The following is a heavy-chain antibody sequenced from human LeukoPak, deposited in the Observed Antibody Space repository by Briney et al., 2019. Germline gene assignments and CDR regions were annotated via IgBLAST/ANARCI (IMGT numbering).Heavy chain of an antibody. D-gene: IGHD3-22*01. Sequence: SETLSLTCTVSGGSITNSDYYWGWIRQPPGKGLEWIGSIYYSGSTYYNPSLKSRVTISVDTSKNQFSLKLSSVTAADTAVYYCARTTYYYDSSGYYYSDWFDPWGQGTLVTVSS. CDR2: IYYSGST. J-gene: IGHJ5*02. CDR1: GGSITNSDYY. CDR3: ARTTYYYDSSGYYYSDWFDP. V-gene: IGHV4-39*07.